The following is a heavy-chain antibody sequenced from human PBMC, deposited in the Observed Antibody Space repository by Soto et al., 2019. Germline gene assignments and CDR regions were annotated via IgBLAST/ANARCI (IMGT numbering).Heavy chain of an antibody. CDR1: GFTFSSYA. V-gene: IGHV3-30-3*01. D-gene: IGHD2-15*01. CDR2: ISYDGCNK. Sequence: QVQLVESGGGVVQPGRSLRLSCAASGFTFSSYAMHWVRQAPGKGLEWVAVISYDGCNKYYADSVKGRFTISRDNSKNTLYLQMNSLRAEDTAVYYCARVGCSGGSCYFLEYFQHWGQGTLVTVSS. J-gene: IGHJ1*01. CDR3: ARVGCSGGSCYFLEYFQH.